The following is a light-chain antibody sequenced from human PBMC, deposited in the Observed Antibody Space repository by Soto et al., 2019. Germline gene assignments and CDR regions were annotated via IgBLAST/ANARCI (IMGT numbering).Light chain of an antibody. CDR1: SSDVGGYNY. V-gene: IGLV2-14*03. Sequence: ASGTRVPRGASPIIKKRNSSDVGGYNYVSWYQSHPGEAPKLIIYDVSNRPSGVSDRFSGSKSGNTASLTISGLQAEDEADYYCSSYTSSISYVFGTVTKVTV. CDR2: DVS. J-gene: IGLJ1*01. CDR3: SSYTSSISYV.